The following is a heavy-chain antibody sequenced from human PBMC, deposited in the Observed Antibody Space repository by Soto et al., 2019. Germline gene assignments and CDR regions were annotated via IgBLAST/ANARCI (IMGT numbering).Heavy chain of an antibody. J-gene: IGHJ6*02. CDR3: AKARPIFGVVISADYYYGLGV. D-gene: IGHD3-3*01. V-gene: IGHV3-30*18. Sequence: PGGSLRLSCAVSGFTFNNYAMYWVRQAPGKGLEWVAVISYDGSNKYHADSVKGRFTISRDNSKNTLYLQMNSLGAEDTAVYYCAKARPIFGVVISADYYYGLGVWGQGTTVTVSS. CDR1: GFTFNNYA. CDR2: ISYDGSNK.